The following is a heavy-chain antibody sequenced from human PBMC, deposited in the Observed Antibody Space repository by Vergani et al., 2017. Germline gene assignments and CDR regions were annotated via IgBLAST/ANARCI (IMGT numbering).Heavy chain of an antibody. V-gene: IGHV3-33*01. CDR3: ARDWRLLYSRVRP. CDR2: TWYDGNNK. J-gene: IGHJ5*02. CDR1: GFTFNQYG. Sequence: QVQLVESGGGVVQPGRSLRLSCAASGFTFNQYGMHWVRQAPGKGLEWVAVTWYDGNNKQYADSVKGRFTISRDNSKSTMYLQMNSLRDEDTGVYYCARDWRLLYSRVRPWGQGTLVT. D-gene: IGHD5-12*01.